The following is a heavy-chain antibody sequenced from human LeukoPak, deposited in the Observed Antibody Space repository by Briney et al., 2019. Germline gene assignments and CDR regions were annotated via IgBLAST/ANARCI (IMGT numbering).Heavy chain of an antibody. V-gene: IGHV1-2*02. Sequence: ASVSLTCKASGYTFTGYYMNWVRQPPGQGLEWMGWINPNSSGTNDAQKFQGRITMTRDMSISTAYRELSRLRSEDTAVYYCAREYMVRGANFDYCGQGTLVTVSS. D-gene: IGHD3-10*01. CDR1: GYTFTGYY. J-gene: IGHJ4*02. CDR3: AREYMVRGANFDY. CDR2: INPNSSGT.